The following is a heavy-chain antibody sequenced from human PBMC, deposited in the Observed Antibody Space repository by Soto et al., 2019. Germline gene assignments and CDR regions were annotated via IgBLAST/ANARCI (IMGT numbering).Heavy chain of an antibody. CDR1: GGSISSYY. CDR2: IHNSGST. D-gene: IGHD1-26*01. Sequence: SETLSLTCTVSGGSISSYYWSWIRQPPGKGLEWIAYIHNSGSTNYDPSLKSRVTTSLDTSKNQFSLKLSSVTAADTAVYYCAGSGGSYYFNYWGQGTPVTVSS. V-gene: IGHV4-59*01. J-gene: IGHJ4*02. CDR3: AGSGGSYYFNY.